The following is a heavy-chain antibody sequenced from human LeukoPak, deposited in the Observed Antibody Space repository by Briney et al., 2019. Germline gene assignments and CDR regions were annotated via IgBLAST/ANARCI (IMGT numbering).Heavy chain of an antibody. CDR1: GFTFDDYG. CDR3: ARYPGGYCSGGSCYSGYYYYYMDV. V-gene: IGHV3-20*04. Sequence: PGGSLRLSCAASGFTFDDYGMSWVRQAPGKGLEWVSGINWNGGSTGYADSVKGRFTISRDNAKNSLYLQMNSLRAEDTAVYYCARYPGGYCSGGSCYSGYYYYYMDVWGKGTTVTISS. D-gene: IGHD2-15*01. CDR2: INWNGGST. J-gene: IGHJ6*03.